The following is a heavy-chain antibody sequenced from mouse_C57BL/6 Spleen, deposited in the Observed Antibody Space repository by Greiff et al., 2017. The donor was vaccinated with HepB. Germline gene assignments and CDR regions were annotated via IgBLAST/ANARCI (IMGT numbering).Heavy chain of an antibody. J-gene: IGHJ4*01. CDR2: ISSGSSTI. CDR3: ARPLMVTRGYYAMDY. CDR1: GFTFSDYG. D-gene: IGHD2-1*01. V-gene: IGHV5-17*01. Sequence: EVNLVESGGGLVKPGGSLKLSCAASGFTFSDYGMHWVRQAPEKGLEWVAYISSGSSTIYYADTVKGRFTISRDNAKNTLFLQMTSLRSEDTAMYYCARPLMVTRGYYAMDYWGQGTSVTVSS.